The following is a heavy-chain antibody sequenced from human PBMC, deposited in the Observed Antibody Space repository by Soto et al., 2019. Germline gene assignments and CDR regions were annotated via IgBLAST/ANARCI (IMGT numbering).Heavy chain of an antibody. CDR2: IYSGGST. D-gene: IGHD6-13*01. Sequence: GGSLRLSCAASGFTVSSNYMSWVRQAPGKGLEWVSVIYSGGSTYYADSVKGRFTISRDNSKNTLYLQMNSLRAEDTAVYYCARDSYSSSWYKYYYYSGMDVWGQGTTVTVSS. J-gene: IGHJ6*02. CDR1: GFTVSSNY. V-gene: IGHV3-53*01. CDR3: ARDSYSSSWYKYYYYSGMDV.